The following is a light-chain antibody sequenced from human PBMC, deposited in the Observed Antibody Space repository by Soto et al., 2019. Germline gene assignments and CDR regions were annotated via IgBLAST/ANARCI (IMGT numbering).Light chain of an antibody. J-gene: IGKJ3*01. V-gene: IGKV3-15*01. CDR3: QHHSNWPPT. CDR2: YAS. CDR1: ESVHRN. Sequence: EMVMTQSPATLSVSPGERVTLSCRASESVHRNLAWYQQKPGQGPSLLIYYASTRATGVPDRFTGSGCGTEFTLTISSLQSEDFGVYRCQHHSNWPPTFGPGTKVEIK.